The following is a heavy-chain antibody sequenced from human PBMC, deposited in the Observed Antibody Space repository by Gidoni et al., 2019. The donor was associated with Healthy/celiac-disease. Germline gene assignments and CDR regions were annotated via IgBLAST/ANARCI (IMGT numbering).Heavy chain of an antibody. D-gene: IGHD6-19*01. Sequence: TFSSYAMHWVRQAPGKGLEWVAVISYDGSNKYYADSVKGRFTISRDNSKNTLYLQMNSLRAEDTAVYYCAREAVAGDYFDYWGQGTLVTVSS. CDR2: ISYDGSNK. V-gene: IGHV3-30-3*01. CDR3: AREAVAGDYFDY. CDR1: TFSSYA. J-gene: IGHJ4*02.